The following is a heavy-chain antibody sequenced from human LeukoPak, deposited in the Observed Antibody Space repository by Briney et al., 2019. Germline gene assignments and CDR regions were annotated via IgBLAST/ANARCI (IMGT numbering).Heavy chain of an antibody. D-gene: IGHD3-9*01. V-gene: IGHV3-43*02. CDR3: AKDILYDILTGYYPSYGMDV. CDR1: GFTFDDYA. CDR2: ISGDGGST. J-gene: IGHJ6*02. Sequence: GGSLRLSCAASGFTFDDYAMHWVRHAPGKGLEWVSLISGDGGSTYYADSVKGRFTISRDNSKDSLYLQMNSLRTEDTALYYCAKDILYDILTGYYPSYGMDVWGQGTAVTVSS.